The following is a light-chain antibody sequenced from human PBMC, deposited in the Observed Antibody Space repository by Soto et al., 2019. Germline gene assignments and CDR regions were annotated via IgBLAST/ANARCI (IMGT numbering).Light chain of an antibody. CDR1: QRISSY. Sequence: DIPMTQSPSSLSASVGDRLTITCRASQRISSYVNWYQQRPGKAPQLLIYAASSLQSGVPSRFSGSGSGTDFTLTINSLQPEDFGTYYCQQSYTTPWTFGQGTKVEIK. CDR3: QQSYTTPWT. CDR2: AAS. J-gene: IGKJ1*01. V-gene: IGKV1-39*01.